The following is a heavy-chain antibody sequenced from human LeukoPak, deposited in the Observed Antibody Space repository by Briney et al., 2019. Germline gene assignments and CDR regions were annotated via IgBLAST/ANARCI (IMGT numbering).Heavy chain of an antibody. CDR1: GYTFTSYG. D-gene: IGHD3-10*01. V-gene: IGHV1-18*01. J-gene: IGHJ4*02. CDR2: ISAYNGNT. CDR3: ARNTPLLWFGELFPDPGDGDFDY. Sequence: ASVKVSCKASGYTFTSYGISWVRQAPGQGLEWMGCISAYNGNTNYAQKLQGRVTMTTDTSTSTAYMELRSLRSDDTAVYYCARNTPLLWFGELFPDPGDGDFDYWGQGTLVTVSS.